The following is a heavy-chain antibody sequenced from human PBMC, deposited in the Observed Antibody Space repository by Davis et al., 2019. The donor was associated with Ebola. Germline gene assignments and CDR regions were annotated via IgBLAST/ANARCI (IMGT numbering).Heavy chain of an antibody. CDR3: AREYSSSWAYDY. V-gene: IGHV4-39*07. Sequence: SETLSLTCTVSGGSIISSSSYWGWIRQPPRKGLEWIGSIYYSGITYYNPSLKSRVTISVDTSKNQFSLKLSSVTAADTAVYYCAREYSSSWAYDYWGQGTLVTVSS. CDR1: GGSIISSSSY. CDR2: IYYSGIT. J-gene: IGHJ4*02. D-gene: IGHD6-13*01.